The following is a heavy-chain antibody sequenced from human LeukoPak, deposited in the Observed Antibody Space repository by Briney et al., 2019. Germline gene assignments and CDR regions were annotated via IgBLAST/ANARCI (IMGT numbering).Heavy chain of an antibody. D-gene: IGHD5-24*01. CDR3: ARGAMTTTSTFDY. CDR1: GGSISSYY. V-gene: IGHV4-59*13. Sequence: SETLSLTCTVSGGSISSYYWSWIRQPPGKGLEWIGYIYYSGSTNYNPSLKSRVTLSVGTSKNQFPLKLSSVTAADTAVYYCARGAMTTTSTFDYWGQGTLVTVSS. CDR2: IYYSGST. J-gene: IGHJ4*02.